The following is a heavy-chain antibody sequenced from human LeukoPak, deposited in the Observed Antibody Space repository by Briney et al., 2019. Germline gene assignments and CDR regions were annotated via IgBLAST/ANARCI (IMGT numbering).Heavy chain of an antibody. CDR3: AREGCYDSSGAPDY. J-gene: IGHJ4*02. CDR1: GYTFTSYG. V-gene: IGHV1-18*01. D-gene: IGHD3-22*01. Sequence: ASVRVSCKASGYTFTSYGISWVRQAPGQGLEWMGWISGCSGNTNYAQKFQGRVTMTTDTSTSTAYMELRSLRSDDTAVYYCAREGCYDSSGAPDYWGQGTLVTVSS. CDR2: ISGCSGNT.